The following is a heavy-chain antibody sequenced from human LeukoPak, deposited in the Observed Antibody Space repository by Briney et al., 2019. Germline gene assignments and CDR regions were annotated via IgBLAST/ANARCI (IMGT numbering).Heavy chain of an antibody. CDR3: ARGRGYDSGAYNYAFSDY. J-gene: IGHJ4*02. CDR2: IWYDGSNK. D-gene: IGHD3-22*01. V-gene: IGHV3-33*01. Sequence: GGSLRLSCAASGFTFSNYGMHWVRQAPGKGLESMAVIWYDGSNKYHADSVKGRFTISRDNSKNTLYLQMNSLRAEDTAVYYCARGRGYDSGAYNYAFSDYWGQGTLVTVSS. CDR1: GFTFSNYG.